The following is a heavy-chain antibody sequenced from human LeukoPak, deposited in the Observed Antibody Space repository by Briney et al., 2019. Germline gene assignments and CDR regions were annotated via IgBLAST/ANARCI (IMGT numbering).Heavy chain of an antibody. CDR2: INPFAGNT. Sequence: ASVKVSCKASGYTFTSYYMHWVRQAPGQGLEWMGIINPFAGNTNYAQKFQGRVTMTRDTSTSTVSMELNSLRSEYTALYYCARSDLLTGSPLFYWGQGTLVTVSS. CDR3: ARSDLLTGSPLFY. D-gene: IGHD3-9*01. CDR1: GYTFTSYY. J-gene: IGHJ4*02. V-gene: IGHV1-46*01.